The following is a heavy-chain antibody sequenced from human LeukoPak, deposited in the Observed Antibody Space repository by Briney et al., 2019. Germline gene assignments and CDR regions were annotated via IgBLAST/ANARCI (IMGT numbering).Heavy chain of an antibody. V-gene: IGHV3-30-3*01. CDR3: ARDPTRGYSGYDSLSLGRLDY. CDR2: ISYYVSNK. D-gene: IGHD5-12*01. Sequence: GGSLRLSCAASGFTFSSYAMNWVRQSPGNGLKSLAVISYYVSNKYYADTVKSRFTISRDNSKNTLYLQMNSLSAEDTAVYYCARDPTRGYSGYDSLSLGRLDYWGQGTLVTVSS. J-gene: IGHJ4*02. CDR1: GFTFSSYA.